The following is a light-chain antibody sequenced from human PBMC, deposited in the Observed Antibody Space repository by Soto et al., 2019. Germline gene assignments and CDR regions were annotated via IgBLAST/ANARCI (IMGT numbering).Light chain of an antibody. CDR3: AAWDDSLNGYV. Sequence: VLTQPPSASGTPGQRVTISCSGISSNIGSNTVNWYQQLPGTAPKLLIYSNNQRPSGVPDRFSGSKSGTSASLAISGLQSEDEADYYCAAWDDSLNGYVFGTGTKVTV. CDR1: SSNIGSNT. J-gene: IGLJ1*01. V-gene: IGLV1-44*01. CDR2: SNN.